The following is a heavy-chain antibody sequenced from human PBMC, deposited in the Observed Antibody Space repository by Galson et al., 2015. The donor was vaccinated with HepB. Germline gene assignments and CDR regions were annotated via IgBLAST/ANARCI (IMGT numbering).Heavy chain of an antibody. J-gene: IGHJ4*02. V-gene: IGHV3-23*01. CDR3: AKCAGSSCYYPSQN. CDR1: GFTFSSYA. CDR2: VSASGDNT. D-gene: IGHD2-15*01. Sequence: SLRLSCAASGFTFSSYAMSWVRQAPGKGLEWVSSVSASGDNTFYADSVKGRFTISRDNSKNTLFLQMNSLRAEDTAVFYCAKCAGSSCYYPSQNGGQGTPVTVST.